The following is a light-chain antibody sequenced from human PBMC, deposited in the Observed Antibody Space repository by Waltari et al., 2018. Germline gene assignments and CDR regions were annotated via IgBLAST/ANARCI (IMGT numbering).Light chain of an antibody. J-gene: IGLJ1*01. V-gene: IGLV2-11*01. Sequence: QSALTQPRSVSGSPGQSVSIPSPGTSSDVGGYNYVPWYQQHPGKAPKLMIYVVNKRPSGVPDRFSGSKSGNTASLTISGLQAEDEADYYCWSFSGIYTHVFGTGTKVSVL. CDR1: SSDVGGYNY. CDR2: VVN. CDR3: WSFSGIYTHV.